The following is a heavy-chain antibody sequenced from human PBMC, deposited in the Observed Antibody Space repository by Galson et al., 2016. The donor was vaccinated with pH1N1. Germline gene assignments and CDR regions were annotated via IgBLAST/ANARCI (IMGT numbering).Heavy chain of an antibody. V-gene: IGHV3-30*04. CDR2: ILYDGTNE. J-gene: IGHJ4*02. Sequence: SLRLSCAASGFTFTSYAMHWVRQAPGKGLEWVAVILYDGTNEYYADSVKGRFTISGDKTQSTVYLQMNSLRTEDTAVYYCARDSEYSGHEGFHWAQGTLVIVSS. CDR1: GFTFTSYA. CDR3: ARDSEYSGHEGFH. D-gene: IGHD5-12*01.